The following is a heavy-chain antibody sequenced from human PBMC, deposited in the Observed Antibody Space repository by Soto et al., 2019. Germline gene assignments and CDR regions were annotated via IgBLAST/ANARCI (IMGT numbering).Heavy chain of an antibody. CDR1: GGSISSSNW. D-gene: IGHD3-9*01. V-gene: IGHV4-4*02. Sequence: SETLSLTCAVSGGSISSSNWWSWVRQPPGKGLEWIGEIYHSGSTNYNPSLKSRVTISVDKSKNQFSLKLSSVTAADTAVYYCAGVRGDILTGYSDYWGQGTLVKVSS. CDR3: AGVRGDILTGYSDY. J-gene: IGHJ4*02. CDR2: IYHSGST.